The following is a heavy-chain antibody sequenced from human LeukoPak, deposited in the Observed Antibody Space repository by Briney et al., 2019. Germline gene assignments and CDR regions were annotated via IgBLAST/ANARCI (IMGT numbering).Heavy chain of an antibody. Sequence: PGGPLRLSFAASGSPFTSYALGGVRQAPAKGLAWVSIGSGSCGITYYADSVKCRFSISGDSSTNTMSMHMTRLRADDTAVYYCAWVGSQPITMHVFDYWGQGTLVTVSS. D-gene: IGHD3-10*01. CDR1: GSPFTSYA. CDR3: AWVGSQPITMHVFDY. V-gene: IGHV3-23*01. CDR2: GSGSCGIT. J-gene: IGHJ4*02.